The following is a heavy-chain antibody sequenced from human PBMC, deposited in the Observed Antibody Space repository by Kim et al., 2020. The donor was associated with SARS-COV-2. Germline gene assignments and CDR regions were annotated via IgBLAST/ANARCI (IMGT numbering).Heavy chain of an antibody. CDR2: DT. D-gene: IGHD2-2*01. CDR3: ARQGLSITLDY. J-gene: IGHJ4*02. V-gene: IGHV5-51*01. Sequence: DTRYSPSFQGQVTLSVDQSITTAYVQWSSLRASDTAIYYCARQGLSITLDYWGQGTLVTVSS.